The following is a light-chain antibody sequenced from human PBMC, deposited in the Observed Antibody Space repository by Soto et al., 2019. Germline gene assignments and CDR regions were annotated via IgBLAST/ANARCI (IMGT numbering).Light chain of an antibody. CDR2: CAS. CDR1: QSVSSNY. CDR3: PQYDSSPLT. Sequence: EIVLTQSPGTLSLSPGERATLSCRASQSVSSNYLAWYQQKPGQAPRLLIYCASSRATGIPDRFSGSGSGTDVTLTISRLEPEDFAVYYCPQYDSSPLTFGGGTKVEIK. V-gene: IGKV3-20*01. J-gene: IGKJ4*01.